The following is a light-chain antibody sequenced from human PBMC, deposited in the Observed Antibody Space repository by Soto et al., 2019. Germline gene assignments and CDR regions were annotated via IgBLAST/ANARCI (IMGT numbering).Light chain of an antibody. CDR3: AVWDACLNGRV. CDR2: NNI. Sequence: QAVVTQPPSASGTPGQRVTISCSGSSSNIGRNTVNWYQQFPGTAPNLLIYNNIERPSGIPDRFSGSKSGTSASLAISGLRSEDEAYYYCAVWDACLNGRVFGGGTKVTVL. CDR1: SSNIGRNT. J-gene: IGLJ3*02. V-gene: IGLV1-44*01.